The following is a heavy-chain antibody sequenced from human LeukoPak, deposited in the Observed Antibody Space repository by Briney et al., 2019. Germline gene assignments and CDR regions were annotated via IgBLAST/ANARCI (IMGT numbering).Heavy chain of an antibody. J-gene: IGHJ4*02. CDR1: GGPVSSGSYY. Sequence: PSETLSLTCTVSGGPVSSGSYYWGWIRQPPGEGLEWIASIYYSGSTYYNPSLKSRVTISVDTSKNQFSLRLSSVTAADTAVYYCARGLIAARLFDYWGQGTLVTVSS. CDR3: ARGLIAARLFDY. CDR2: IYYSGST. D-gene: IGHD6-6*01. V-gene: IGHV4-39*07.